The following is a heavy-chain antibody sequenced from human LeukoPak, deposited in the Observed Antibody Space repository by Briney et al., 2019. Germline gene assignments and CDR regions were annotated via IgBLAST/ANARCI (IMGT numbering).Heavy chain of an antibody. Sequence: GASVKVSYKAPCYTLTSYCISWVRQAPGQWLEWMGWISAYNGNTNYAQKLQGRVTMTTDTYTSTAYMELRSLRSDDTAVYYCARHLGSSATSTNWFDPWGQGTLVTVSS. CDR1: CYTLTSYC. D-gene: IGHD6-6*01. V-gene: IGHV1-18*01. J-gene: IGHJ5*02. CDR2: ISAYNGNT. CDR3: ARHLGSSATSTNWFDP.